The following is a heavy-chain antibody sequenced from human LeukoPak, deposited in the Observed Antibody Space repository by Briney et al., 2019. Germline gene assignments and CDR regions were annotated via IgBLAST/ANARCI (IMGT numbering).Heavy chain of an antibody. V-gene: IGHV4-39*07. J-gene: IGHJ6*03. D-gene: IGHD1-1*01. CDR3: AVTTPWPLYMDV. CDR1: GGSIGSSDSF. CDR2: INHSGST. Sequence: SETLSLTCTVSGGSIGSSDSFWGWIRQPPGKGLEWIGEINHSGSTNYNPSLKSRVTISVDTSKNQFSLKLSSVTAADTAVYYCAVTTPWPLYMDVWGKGTTVTISS.